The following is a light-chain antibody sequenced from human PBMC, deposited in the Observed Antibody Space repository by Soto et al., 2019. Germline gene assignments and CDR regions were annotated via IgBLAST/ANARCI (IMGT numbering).Light chain of an antibody. V-gene: IGKV3-20*01. CDR3: HQYGSSPLT. Sequence: EIVLTQSPGTLSLSPGERATLSCRASQSVSSSYLAWYQQKPGQAPRLLIYGASSRATGIPDRFSGIGSGTDFTLTISRLEPEDFAVYYCHQYGSSPLTFGGGTKVEIK. J-gene: IGKJ4*01. CDR2: GAS. CDR1: QSVSSSY.